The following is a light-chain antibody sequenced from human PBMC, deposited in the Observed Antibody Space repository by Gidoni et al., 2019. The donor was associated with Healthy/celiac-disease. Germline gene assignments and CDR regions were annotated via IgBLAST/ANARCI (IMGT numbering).Light chain of an antibody. CDR3: QQRSNWPPWT. V-gene: IGKV3-11*01. Sequence: EIGWTQSPATLSLSPGERATLSCRASQSVRRYLAWYQQKPGQAPRLLIYDASNRATGIPARFSGSGSGTDFTLTISSLEPADFAVYYCQQRSNWPPWTFGQGTKVEIK. J-gene: IGKJ1*01. CDR1: QSVRRY. CDR2: DAS.